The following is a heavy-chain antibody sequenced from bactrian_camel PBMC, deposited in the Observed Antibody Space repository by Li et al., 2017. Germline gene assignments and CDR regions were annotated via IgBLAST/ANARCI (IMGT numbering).Heavy chain of an antibody. D-gene: IGHD7*01. CDR1: GFTFSSGD. CDR2: INRDGGST. CDR3: AAAENDDAWWQYEYTY. J-gene: IGHJ4*01. V-gene: IGHV3S40*01. Sequence: SLRLTCVASGFTFSSGDMHWVRQAPGKGLEWVSAINRDGGSTYYADSVKGRFTVSRDNAKNTLYLQMYSLKPEDTATYYCAAAENDDAWWQYEYTYWGQGTQVTVS.